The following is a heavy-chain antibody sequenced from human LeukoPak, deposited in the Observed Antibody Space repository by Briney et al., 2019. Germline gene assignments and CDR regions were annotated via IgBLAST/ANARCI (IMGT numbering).Heavy chain of an antibody. V-gene: IGHV4-59*11. CDR3: ARIQTVGDCSSTSCYRARHYYYMDV. Sequence: PSETLSLTCTVSGVSISSHCWSWLRQPPGKGLEWLGYIYYSGSTNYNPSLKSRVTISVDTSKTQFSLKLSSVTAADTAVYYCARIQTVGDCSSTSCYRARHYYYMDVWGKGTTVTVSS. D-gene: IGHD2-2*01. CDR2: IYYSGST. CDR1: GVSISSHC. J-gene: IGHJ6*03.